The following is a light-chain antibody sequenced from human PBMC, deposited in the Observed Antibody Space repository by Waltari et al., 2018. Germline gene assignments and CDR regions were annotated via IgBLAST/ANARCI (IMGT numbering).Light chain of an antibody. CDR2: QDT. V-gene: IGLV3-1*01. Sequence: SYELTQPPSVSVSPGPTASITCSGDKLGAKYACWYQQKPGQSPVLVIYQDTKRPSGIPERFSGSNSGNTATLTISGTQAMDEADYYCQAWDSSTAHVVFGGGTKLTVL. CDR3: QAWDSSTAHVV. CDR1: KLGAKY. J-gene: IGLJ2*01.